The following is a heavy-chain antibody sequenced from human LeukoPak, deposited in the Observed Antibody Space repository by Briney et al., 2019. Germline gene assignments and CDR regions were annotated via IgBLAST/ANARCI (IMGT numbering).Heavy chain of an antibody. J-gene: IGHJ3*02. CDR2: IIPIFGTA. D-gene: IGHD3-3*01. CDR3: ARHRDFWSKPDAFDT. CDR1: GGTFSSYA. V-gene: IGHV1-69*13. Sequence: SVKVSCKASGGTFSSYAISWVRQAPGQGLEWMGGIIPIFGTANYAQKFQGRVTITADESTSTAYMELRSLRSDDTAVYYCARHRDFWSKPDAFDTWGQGTMVTVSS.